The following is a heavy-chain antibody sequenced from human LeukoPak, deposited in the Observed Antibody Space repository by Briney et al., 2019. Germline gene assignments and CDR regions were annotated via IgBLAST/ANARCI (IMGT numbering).Heavy chain of an antibody. J-gene: IGHJ3*02. D-gene: IGHD3-22*01. CDR1: GFTFSSYS. CDR3: ATEDSSGYYSDAFDI. Sequence: GGSLRLSCAASGFTFSSYSMNWVRQAPGKGLEWVSYISSSSSTIYYADSVKGRFTISRDNAKNSLYLQMNSLRAEDTAVYYCATEDSSGYYSDAFDIWGQGTMVTVSS. CDR2: ISSSSSTI. V-gene: IGHV3-48*04.